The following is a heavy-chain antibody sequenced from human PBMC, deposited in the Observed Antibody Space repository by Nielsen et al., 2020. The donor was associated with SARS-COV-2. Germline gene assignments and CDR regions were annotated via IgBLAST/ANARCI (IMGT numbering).Heavy chain of an antibody. CDR2: FDPEDGET. CDR3: ARDGDDSYGYGESD. CDR1: GYTLTELS. Sequence: ASVKVSCKVSGYTLTELSMHWVRQAPGKGLEWMGGFDPEDGETIYAQKFQGRVTMTEDTSTDTAYMELRSLRSDDTAVYYCARDGDDSYGYGESDWGQGTLVTVSS. D-gene: IGHD5-18*01. V-gene: IGHV1-24*01. J-gene: IGHJ4*02.